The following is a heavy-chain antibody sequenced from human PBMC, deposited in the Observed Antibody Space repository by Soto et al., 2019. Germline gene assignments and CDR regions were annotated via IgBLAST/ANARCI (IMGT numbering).Heavy chain of an antibody. D-gene: IGHD1-26*01. V-gene: IGHV3-48*04. J-gene: IGHJ4*02. CDR2: ISSSSTI. CDR1: GFTFSSYS. CDR3: ARDCGTVGAPRPWL. Sequence: PGGSLRLSCAASGFTFSSYSMNWIRQAPGKGLEWVSSISSSSTIYYADSVKGRFTISRDNAKSSLFLQMNSLRAEDTAVYYCARDCGTVGAPRPWLWGQGTLVTVSS.